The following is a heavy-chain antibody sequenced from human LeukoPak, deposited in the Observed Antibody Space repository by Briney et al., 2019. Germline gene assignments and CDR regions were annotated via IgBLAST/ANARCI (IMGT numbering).Heavy chain of an antibody. D-gene: IGHD2-15*01. J-gene: IGHJ6*03. Sequence: PSETLSLTCAVYGGSFSGYYWSWIRQPPGKGLEWIGEINHSGSTNYNPSLKSRVTISVDTSKNQFSLKLSSVTAADTAVYYCARGQRGYCSGGSCSNRYYYYYMDVWGKGTTVTVSS. CDR2: INHSGST. V-gene: IGHV4-34*01. CDR1: GGSFSGYY. CDR3: ARGQRGYCSGGSCSNRYYYYYMDV.